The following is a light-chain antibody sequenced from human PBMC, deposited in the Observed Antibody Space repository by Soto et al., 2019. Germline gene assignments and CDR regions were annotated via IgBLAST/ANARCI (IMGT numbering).Light chain of an antibody. CDR1: SSDIGAYNF. V-gene: IGLV2-14*03. CDR2: DVN. CDR3: TSWTTSTTMI. Sequence: QSALTQPSSVSGSPGQSITNSCTGTSSDIGAYNFVSWYQPHPGKAPKLMLYDVNIRPSGVSNRFSGSKSGNTASLTISGLQAEDEADYYCTSWTTSTTMIFGGGTQLTVL. J-gene: IGLJ2*01.